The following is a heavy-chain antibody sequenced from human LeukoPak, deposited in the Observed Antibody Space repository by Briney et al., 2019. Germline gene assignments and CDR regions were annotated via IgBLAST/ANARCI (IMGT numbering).Heavy chain of an antibody. CDR2: IYSGGST. Sequence: GGSLRLSCAASGFTFNSNVMSWVRQAPGKGLEWVSVIYSGGSTYYADSVKGRFTISRDNSKNTLYLQMNSLRAEDTAVYYCARDPVAVAGTVGAFDIWGQGTMVTVSS. CDR1: GFTFNSNV. CDR3: ARDPVAVAGTVGAFDI. D-gene: IGHD6-19*01. J-gene: IGHJ3*02. V-gene: IGHV3-66*01.